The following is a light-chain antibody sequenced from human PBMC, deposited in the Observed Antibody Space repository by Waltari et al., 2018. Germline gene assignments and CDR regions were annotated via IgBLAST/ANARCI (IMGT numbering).Light chain of an antibody. CDR2: DAS. CDR1: QGINTA. Sequence: IQLTQSPSSLSASLGDRVTITCRASQGINTALAWYQQKPGKAPNSLIYDASNLESGVPARFSGSGSGTDFSLTISSLQPEDFATYYCQQFISYPRTFGGGTKVEIK. J-gene: IGKJ4*01. V-gene: IGKV1-13*02. CDR3: QQFISYPRT.